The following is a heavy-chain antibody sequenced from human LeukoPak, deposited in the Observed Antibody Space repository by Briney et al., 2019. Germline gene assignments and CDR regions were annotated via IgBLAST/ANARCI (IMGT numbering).Heavy chain of an antibody. J-gene: IGHJ4*02. CDR2: ISSTSRTI. Sequence: SGGSLRLSCAASGFTFSNYSMNWVRQAPGKGLEWVSYISSTSRTIYYADSVKGRFTISRDNAKNSLYLQMNSLRDEDTAVYYCARGGLAYCGGDCYAIRSNWGQGTLVTVSS. D-gene: IGHD2-21*02. CDR1: GFTFSNYS. V-gene: IGHV3-48*02. CDR3: ARGGLAYCGGDCYAIRSN.